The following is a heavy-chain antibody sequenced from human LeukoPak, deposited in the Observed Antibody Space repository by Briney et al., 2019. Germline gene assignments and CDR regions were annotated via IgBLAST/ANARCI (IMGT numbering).Heavy chain of an antibody. Sequence: GGSLRLSCAASGFTFSSYEMSWVRLPPGKGLEWVSYISSSGSTIYYADSAKGRFTISRDNSKNTLYLQMNSLRAEDTAVYYCAKGTGYYYMEVWGKGTTVTVSS. CDR1: GFTFSSYE. J-gene: IGHJ6*03. CDR2: ISSSGSTI. V-gene: IGHV3-48*03. CDR3: AKGTGYYYMEV.